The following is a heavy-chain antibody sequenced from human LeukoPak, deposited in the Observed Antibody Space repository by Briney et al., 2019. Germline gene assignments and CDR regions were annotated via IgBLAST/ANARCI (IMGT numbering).Heavy chain of an antibody. D-gene: IGHD4-17*01. CDR1: GFTFSSYA. CDR2: ISYDGSNK. J-gene: IGHJ4*02. Sequence: PGRSLRLSCAASGFTFSSYAMHWVRQAPGKGLEWVAVISYDGSNKYYADSVKGRFTISRDNSKNTLYLQMNSLRAEDTAVYYCAGAEIRNFDYWGQGTLVTVSS. V-gene: IGHV3-30-3*01. CDR3: AGAEIRNFDY.